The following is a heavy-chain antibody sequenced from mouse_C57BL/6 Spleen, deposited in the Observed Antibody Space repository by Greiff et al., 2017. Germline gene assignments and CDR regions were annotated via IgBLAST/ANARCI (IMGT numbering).Heavy chain of an antibody. Sequence: VKLQESGAELVKPGASVKISCKASGYAFSSYWMNWVKQRPGKGLEWIGQIYPGDGDTNYNGKFKGKATLTADKSSSTAYMQLSSLTSEDSAVYFCARQGYDYAYWYFDVWGTGTTVTVSS. J-gene: IGHJ1*03. CDR1: GYAFSSYW. V-gene: IGHV1-80*01. CDR3: ARQGYDYAYWYFDV. CDR2: IYPGDGDT. D-gene: IGHD2-4*01.